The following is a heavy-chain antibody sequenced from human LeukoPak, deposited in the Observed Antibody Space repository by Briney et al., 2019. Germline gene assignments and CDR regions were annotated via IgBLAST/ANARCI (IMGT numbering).Heavy chain of an antibody. Sequence: SETLSLTCAVYGGSFSGYYWSGIRQPPGKGLEWIGEINHSGSTNYNPSLKSRVTISVDTSKNQFSLKLSSVTAADTAVYYCARGRVAARPSTYNWFDPWGQGTLVTVSS. CDR3: ARGRVAARPSTYNWFDP. CDR2: INHSGST. CDR1: GGSFSGYY. V-gene: IGHV4-34*01. J-gene: IGHJ5*02. D-gene: IGHD6-6*01.